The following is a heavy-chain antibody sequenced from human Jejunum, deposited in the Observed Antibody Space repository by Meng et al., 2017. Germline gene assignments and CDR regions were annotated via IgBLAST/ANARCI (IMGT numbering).Heavy chain of an antibody. D-gene: IGHD2-2*01. CDR1: GGSISRRNW. V-gene: IGHV4-4*02. J-gene: IGHJ4*02. CDR2: IYHSGST. Sequence: QGVLPEAGPGLVKPAGTLSLTCAVSGGSISRRNWWRWVRQPPGKGLEWVGEIYHSGSTNYNPSLKSRVTISVDTSKSQFSLKLFSVTAADTAVYYCAREYCISTTCYFDSWGQGTLVTVSS. CDR3: AREYCISTTCYFDS.